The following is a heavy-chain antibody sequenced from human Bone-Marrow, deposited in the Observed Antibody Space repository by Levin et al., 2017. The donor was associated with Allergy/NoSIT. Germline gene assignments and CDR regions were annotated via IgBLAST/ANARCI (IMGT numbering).Heavy chain of an antibody. V-gene: IGHV3-7*03. CDR2: IDQHGSQK. J-gene: IGHJ3*02. CDR3: ARNLRGSSAYDAFDI. Sequence: LSLTCAAAGFTFREYWMTWVRQTPGRGLEWVASIDQHGSQKYYVDSVKGRFTISRDNAKNSVDLQMNYLRDDDTAVYYCARNLRGSSAYDAFDIWGHGTMVTFSS. D-gene: IGHD5-12*01. CDR1: GFTFREYW.